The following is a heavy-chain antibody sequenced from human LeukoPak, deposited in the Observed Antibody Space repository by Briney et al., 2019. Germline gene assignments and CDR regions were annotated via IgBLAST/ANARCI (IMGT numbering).Heavy chain of an antibody. CDR1: GYSFATYV. J-gene: IGHJ5*02. Sequence: ASVKVSCKSSGYSFATYVITWVRQAPGQGLEWMGWIYPYNGNTNYAQKFQGRVTMTTDTSTSTAYMDLRSLRSDDTAVYYCARDRIAVRPGWFDPWGQGTLVTVSS. CDR2: IYPYNGNT. V-gene: IGHV1-18*01. D-gene: IGHD6-6*01. CDR3: ARDRIAVRPGWFDP.